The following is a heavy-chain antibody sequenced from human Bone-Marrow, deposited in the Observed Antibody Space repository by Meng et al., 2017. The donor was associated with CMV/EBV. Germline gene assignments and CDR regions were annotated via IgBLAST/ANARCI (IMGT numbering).Heavy chain of an antibody. J-gene: IGHJ5*02. CDR1: GFTFSSYW. CDR2: IYSGDST. D-gene: IGHD6-6*01. CDR3: ARSSIAARVLS. V-gene: IGHV3-66*01. Sequence: GGSLRLSCAASGFTFSSYWMHWVRQAPGKGLEWVSVIYSGDSTYYADSVKGRFTISRDNAKNSLYLQMNSLRAEDTAVYYCARSSIAARVLSWGQGPRVTGSS.